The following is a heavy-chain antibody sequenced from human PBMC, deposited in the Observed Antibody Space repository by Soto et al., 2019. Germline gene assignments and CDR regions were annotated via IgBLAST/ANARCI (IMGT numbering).Heavy chain of an antibody. V-gene: IGHV3-7*01. Sequence: GGSLRLSCAASGFTFSSYWMSWVRQAPGKGLEWVANIKQDGSEKYYVDSVKGRFTISRDNAKNSLYLQMNSLRAEDAAVYYCARVRNQLLNGAVTAYYFDYWGQGTLVTVSS. J-gene: IGHJ4*02. CDR2: IKQDGSEK. CDR1: GFTFSSYW. D-gene: IGHD2-2*01. CDR3: ARVRNQLLNGAVTAYYFDY.